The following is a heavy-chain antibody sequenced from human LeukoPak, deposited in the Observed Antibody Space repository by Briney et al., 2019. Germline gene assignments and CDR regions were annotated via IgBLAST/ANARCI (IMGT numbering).Heavy chain of an antibody. CDR1: GFTVSSNY. D-gene: IGHD6-6*01. J-gene: IGHJ3*02. Sequence: GGSLRLSSAASGFTVSSNYMSWVRQAPGKGLEWVSIIYSGGSTYYADSVKGRFTISRDNAKNSLYLQMSSLRAEDTAVYFCARYSSSGAFEIWGQGTMVAVSS. CDR2: IYSGGST. V-gene: IGHV3-53*01. CDR3: ARYSSSGAFEI.